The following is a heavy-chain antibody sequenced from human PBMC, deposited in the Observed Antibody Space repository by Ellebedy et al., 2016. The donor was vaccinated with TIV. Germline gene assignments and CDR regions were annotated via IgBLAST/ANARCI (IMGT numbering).Heavy chain of an antibody. J-gene: IGHJ4*02. Sequence: GESLKISCAASGFTFSSYAMSWVRQAPGKGLEWVSAISGSGGSTYYADSVKGRFTISRDNSKNSLYLQMNSLRDEDTAVYYCARDGSPIDYWGQGTLVTVSS. CDR3: ARDGSPIDY. V-gene: IGHV3-23*01. D-gene: IGHD3-10*01. CDR1: GFTFSSYA. CDR2: ISGSGGST.